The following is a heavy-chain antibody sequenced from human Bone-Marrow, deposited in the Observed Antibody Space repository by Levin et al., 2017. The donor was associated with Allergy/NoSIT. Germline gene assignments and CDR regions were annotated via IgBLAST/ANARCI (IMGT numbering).Heavy chain of an antibody. CDR2: IFYKGIP. Sequence: SETLSLTCIVSGDSINRYYWNWIRQSPGKGLEWIGHIFYKGIPNYNPSLRTRVTISTDTSRNKIFLRLTSVTAADTATYYCARDRDLYYDSESRNNGLDVWGQGTAVSVSS. J-gene: IGHJ6*02. D-gene: IGHD3-16*01. CDR3: ARDRDLYYDSESRNNGLDV. V-gene: IGHV4-59*13. CDR1: GDSINRYY.